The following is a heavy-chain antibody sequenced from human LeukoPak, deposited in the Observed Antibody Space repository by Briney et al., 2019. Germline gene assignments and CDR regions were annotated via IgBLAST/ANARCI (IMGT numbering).Heavy chain of an antibody. D-gene: IGHD6-13*01. CDR2: INPNSGGT. V-gene: IGHV1-2*02. Sequence: GASVKVSCKASGYNFTSYYIHWVRQAPGQGLEWMGWINPNSGGTNYAQKFQGRVTMTRDTSISTAYMELSRLRSDDTAVYYCAIPDSSNYFLVFDYWGQGTLVTVSS. J-gene: IGHJ4*02. CDR1: GYNFTSYY. CDR3: AIPDSSNYFLVFDY.